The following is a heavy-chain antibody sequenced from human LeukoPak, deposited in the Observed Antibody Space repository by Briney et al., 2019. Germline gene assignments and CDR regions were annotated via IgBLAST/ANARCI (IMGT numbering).Heavy chain of an antibody. D-gene: IGHD1-1*01. CDR1: GFTFSSYG. V-gene: IGHV3-30*03. Sequence: PGRSLRLSFAASGFTFSSYGMHWVRQAPGKGLEWVAVISYDGSNKYYADSVKGRFTISRDKSKNTVYLQMNSLRVEDTAVYYCAGTSDMDVWGNGTTVIVSS. CDR2: ISYDGSNK. CDR3: AGTSDMDV. J-gene: IGHJ6*03.